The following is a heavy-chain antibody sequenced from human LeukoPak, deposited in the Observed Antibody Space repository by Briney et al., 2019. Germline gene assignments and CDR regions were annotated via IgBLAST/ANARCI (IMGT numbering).Heavy chain of an antibody. CDR3: ARAGVLIPAAMQRYYYYYYMDV. CDR1: GYTFTRYY. Sequence: ASVKVSCKASGYTFTRYYMHWVRQAPGQGLEWMGWINPNSGGTNYAQKFQGRVTMTRDTSISTAYMELSRLRSDDTAVYYCARAGVLIPAAMQRYYYYYYMDVWGKGTTVTVSS. D-gene: IGHD2-2*01. V-gene: IGHV1-2*02. J-gene: IGHJ6*03. CDR2: INPNSGGT.